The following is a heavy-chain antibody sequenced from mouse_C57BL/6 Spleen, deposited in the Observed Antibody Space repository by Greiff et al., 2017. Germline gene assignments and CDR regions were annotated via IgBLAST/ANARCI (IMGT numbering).Heavy chain of an antibody. CDR1: GYTFTTYP. D-gene: IGHD1-1*01. CDR2: FHPYNDDT. CDR3: ARGGTTVVEEAWFAY. J-gene: IGHJ3*01. Sequence: VMLVESGAELVKPGASVKMSCKASGYTFTTYPIEWMKQNHGKSLEWIGNFHPYNDDTKYNEKFKGKATLTVEKSSSTVYLELIRLTSDDSAVYYCARGGTTVVEEAWFAYWGQGTLVTVSA. V-gene: IGHV1-47*01.